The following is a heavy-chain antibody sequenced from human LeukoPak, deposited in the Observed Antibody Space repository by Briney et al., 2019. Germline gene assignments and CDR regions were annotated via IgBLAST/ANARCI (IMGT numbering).Heavy chain of an antibody. CDR2: IHYDGARS. J-gene: IGHJ5*02. CDR3: AKSSSYDILTGLYNWFDP. V-gene: IGHV3-30*02. D-gene: IGHD3-9*01. Sequence: GGSLRLSCAASGFTFSGYGMHWVRQAPGKGLEWVAFIHYDGARSYYADSVKGRFTISRDNSRNTLYLQMNSLRAEDTAVYYCAKSSSYDILTGLYNWFDPWGQGTLVTVSS. CDR1: GFTFSGYG.